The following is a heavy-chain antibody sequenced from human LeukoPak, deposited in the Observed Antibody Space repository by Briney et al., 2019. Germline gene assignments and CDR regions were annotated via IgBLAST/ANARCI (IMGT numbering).Heavy chain of an antibody. J-gene: IGHJ3*01. CDR3: AREKYGDYHA. D-gene: IGHD4-17*01. CDR2: ISSNGGST. Sequence: GGSLRLSCAASGFTFSNYAMHWVRQAPGKGLEYVSAISSNGGSTYYANSVKGRFTISRDNSKNTLYLQMNSLRAEDTAVYYCAREKYGDYHAWGQGTMVTVSS. CDR1: GFTFSNYA. V-gene: IGHV3-64*01.